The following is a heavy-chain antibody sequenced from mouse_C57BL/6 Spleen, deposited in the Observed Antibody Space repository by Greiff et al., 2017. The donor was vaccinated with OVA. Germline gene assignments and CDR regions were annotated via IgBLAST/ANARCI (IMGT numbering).Heavy chain of an antibody. V-gene: IGHV5-16*01. D-gene: IGHD2-3*01. CDR2: INYDGSST. J-gene: IGHJ3*01. Sequence: EVKLVESEGGLVQPGSSMKLSCTASGFTFSDYYMAWVRQVPEKGLEWVANINYDGSSTYYLDSLKSRFIISRDNAKNILYLQMSSLKSEDTATYYCARDRRIYDGYYGFAYWGQGTLVTVSA. CDR3: ARDRRIYDGYYGFAY. CDR1: GFTFSDYY.